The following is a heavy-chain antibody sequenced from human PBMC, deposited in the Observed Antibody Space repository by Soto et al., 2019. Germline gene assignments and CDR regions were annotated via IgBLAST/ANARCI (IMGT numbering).Heavy chain of an antibody. CDR3: TRSIPGTTSSDY. J-gene: IGHJ4*02. CDR2: SRDQGNSYST. V-gene: IGHV3-72*01. Sequence: EVQLVESGGGLVQPGGSLRLSCAGSGFNFSDYYIDWVRQAPGKGLEWVGRSRDQGNSYSTDYAASLKGRFTVSRDASKNSLYLQMNSLKTEDTALYYCTRSIPGTTSSDYWGQGTLVTVSS. CDR1: GFNFSDYY. D-gene: IGHD1-7*01.